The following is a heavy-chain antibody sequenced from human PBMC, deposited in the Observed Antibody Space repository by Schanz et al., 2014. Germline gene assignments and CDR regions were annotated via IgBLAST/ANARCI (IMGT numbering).Heavy chain of an antibody. V-gene: IGHV4-4*07. Sequence: QVQLQESGPALVKPSETLSLTCTVSGGSISSEYWSWIRQPAGKGLEWIGRIYNSGKTNYNPSLESRVSMSVDTSKKQLSLKLRSVSAADTAVHYCARVVLGGDAFDIWGQGTMVTVSS. CDR3: ARVVLGGDAFDI. CDR2: IYNSGKT. D-gene: IGHD3-10*01. J-gene: IGHJ3*02. CDR1: GGSISSEY.